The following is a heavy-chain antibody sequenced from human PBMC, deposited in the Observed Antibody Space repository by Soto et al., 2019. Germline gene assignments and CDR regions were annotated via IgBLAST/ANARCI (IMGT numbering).Heavy chain of an antibody. Sequence: GGSLRLSCAASGFTFSSYAMSWVRQAPGKGLEWVSAISGSGGSTYYADSVKGRFTISRDNPKNTLYLQMNSLRAEDTAVYYCAKDLYYDFGSGPTYFHHLCLDTLVTVSA. D-gene: IGHD3-3*01. CDR1: GFTFSSYA. CDR2: ISGSGGST. V-gene: IGHV3-23*01. J-gene: IGHJ1*01. CDR3: AKDLYYDFGSGPTYFHH.